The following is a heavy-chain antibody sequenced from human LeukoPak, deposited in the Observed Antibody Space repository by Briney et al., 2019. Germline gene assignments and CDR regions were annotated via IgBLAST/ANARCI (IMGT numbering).Heavy chain of an antibody. V-gene: IGHV1-2*02. CDR1: GYTFTGYY. Sequence: GASVKVSCKASGYTFTGYYMHWVRQAPGQGLEWMGWINPNSGGTNYAQKFQGRVNMTRDTSISTAYMELSRLRSDDTAVYYCARVRQQLASNAFDIWGQGTMVTVSS. CDR3: ARVRQQLASNAFDI. J-gene: IGHJ3*02. D-gene: IGHD6-13*01. CDR2: INPNSGGT.